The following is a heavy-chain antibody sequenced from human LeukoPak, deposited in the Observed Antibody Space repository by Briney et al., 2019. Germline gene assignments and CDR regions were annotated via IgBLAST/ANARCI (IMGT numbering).Heavy chain of an antibody. J-gene: IGHJ4*02. Sequence: ASVKVSCKASGYTFTSYAMNWVRQAPGQGLEWMGWINTNTGNPTYAQGFTGRFVFSLDTSVSTAYLQISSLKAEDTAVYYCARDHSSSWDGAYYFDYWGQGTLVTVSS. CDR3: ARDHSSSWDGAYYFDY. D-gene: IGHD6-13*01. CDR2: INTNTGNP. V-gene: IGHV7-4-1*02. CDR1: GYTFTSYA.